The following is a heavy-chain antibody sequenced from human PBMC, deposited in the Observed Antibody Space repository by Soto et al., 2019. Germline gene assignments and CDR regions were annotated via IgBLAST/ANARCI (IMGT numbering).Heavy chain of an antibody. Sequence: GGSLRLSCAASGFTFSSYGMHWVRQAPGKGLEWVAIIWYDGSNKYYADSVKGRFTISRDNFKNTLYLQMNSLRAEDTAVYYCARDRNSWYFDFWGQGTLVTVSS. CDR3: ARDRNSWYFDF. V-gene: IGHV3-33*01. CDR2: IWYDGSNK. D-gene: IGHD2-2*01. J-gene: IGHJ4*02. CDR1: GFTFSSYG.